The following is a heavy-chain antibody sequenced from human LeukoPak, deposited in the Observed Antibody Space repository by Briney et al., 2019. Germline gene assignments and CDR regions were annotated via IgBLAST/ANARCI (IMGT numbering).Heavy chain of an antibody. V-gene: IGHV1-2*02. CDR2: IHPNSGGT. J-gene: IGHJ1*01. D-gene: IGHD6-19*01. Sequence: ASVKVSCKASGFTFTDYYLHWVRQAPGQGLEWMGWIHPNSGGTNYAQKFQGRVAMTRDTSISTAYMELSSLRSDDTAVYYCARLAAVPGWGQGTLVTVSS. CDR3: ARLAAVPG. CDR1: GFTFTDYY.